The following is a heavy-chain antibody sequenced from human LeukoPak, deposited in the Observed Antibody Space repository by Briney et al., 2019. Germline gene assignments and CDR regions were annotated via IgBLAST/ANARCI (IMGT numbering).Heavy chain of an antibody. CDR2: IYYSGST. V-gene: IGHV4-59*01. Sequence: SETLSLTCTVSGGSISSYYWSWIRQPPGKGLEWIGYIYYSGSTNYNPSLKSRVTISVDTSKNQFSLKLSSVTAADTAVYYCARDRLIPKRGYSGYAYYYYYGMDVWGQGTTVTVSS. CDR3: ARDRLIPKRGYSGYAYYYYYGMDV. CDR1: GGSISSYY. J-gene: IGHJ6*02. D-gene: IGHD5-12*01.